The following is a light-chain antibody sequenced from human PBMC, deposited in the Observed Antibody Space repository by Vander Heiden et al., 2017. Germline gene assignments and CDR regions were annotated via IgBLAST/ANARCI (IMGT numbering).Light chain of an antibody. J-gene: IGKJ1*01. CDR3: QQYYSWPPNT. Sequence: ELVLTQSPVTVSVSPGERATLSCRASQSVRTDLAWYQQKPGQAPSLILYGAATRATGIPARFSGSGSGTEFTLTISSRQSEDFAVYYCQQYYSWPPNTFGQGTRVEIK. CDR1: QSVRTD. V-gene: IGKV3-15*01. CDR2: GAA.